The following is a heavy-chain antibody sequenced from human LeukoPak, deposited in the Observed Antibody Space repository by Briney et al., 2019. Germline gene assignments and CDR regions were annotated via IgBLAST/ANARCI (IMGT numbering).Heavy chain of an antibody. Sequence: GGSLRLSCAASGFTFSSYSMNWVRQAPGKGLEWVSSISSSSSYIYYADSVKGRFTISRDNAKNSLYLQMNSLRAEDTAVYYCAGYGVIAVAGTGGDWGQGTLVTVTS. D-gene: IGHD6-19*01. CDR2: ISSSSSYI. J-gene: IGHJ4*02. CDR3: AGYGVIAVAGTGGD. V-gene: IGHV3-21*01. CDR1: GFTFSSYS.